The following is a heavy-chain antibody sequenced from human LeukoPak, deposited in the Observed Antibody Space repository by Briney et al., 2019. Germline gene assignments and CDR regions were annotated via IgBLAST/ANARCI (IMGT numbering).Heavy chain of an antibody. V-gene: IGHV1-2*02. D-gene: IGHD3-22*01. CDR1: GYTFTGYY. J-gene: IGHJ4*02. CDR2: INPNSGGT. CDR3: VRGFTMIVLGTDY. Sequence: GASVKVSCKASGYTFTGYYMHWVRQAPGQGREWMGWINPNSGGTNYAQKFQGRVTMTRDTSISTAYMELSRLRSDDTAVYYCVRGFTMIVLGTDYWGQGTLVTVSS.